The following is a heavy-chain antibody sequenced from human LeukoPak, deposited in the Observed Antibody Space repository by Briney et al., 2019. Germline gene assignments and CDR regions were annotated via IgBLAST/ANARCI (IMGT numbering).Heavy chain of an antibody. CDR3: ARTYYSGSGTYQRWFDP. Sequence: GRSLRLSCAASGFTFSSYGMHWVRQAPGKGLEWVAVIPYDGSNKYYADSVKGRCTISRDNTKNTLYLQMDSLRAEDTAVYYCARTYYSGSGTYQRWFDPWGQGTLVTVSS. D-gene: IGHD3-10*01. CDR1: GFTFSSYG. V-gene: IGHV3-30*03. J-gene: IGHJ5*02. CDR2: IPYDGSNK.